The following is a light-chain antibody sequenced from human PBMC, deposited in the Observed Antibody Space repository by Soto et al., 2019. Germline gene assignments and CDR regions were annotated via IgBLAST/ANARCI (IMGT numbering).Light chain of an antibody. CDR1: SSDVGGYNY. CDR2: DVS. J-gene: IGLJ1*01. Sequence: QSALTQPASVSGAPGPSIAISCTGTSSDVGGYNYVSWYQHHPRKAPKLMVYDVSNRPSGVSNRVSGSKSGNTASLTISGLQAEDEADYYCSSYTSSSTYVFGTGTKLTVL. CDR3: SSYTSSSTYV. V-gene: IGLV2-14*03.